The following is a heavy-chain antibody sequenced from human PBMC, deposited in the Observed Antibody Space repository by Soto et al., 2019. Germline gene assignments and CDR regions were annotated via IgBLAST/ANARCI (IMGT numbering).Heavy chain of an antibody. CDR1: GYTFTSYA. Sequence: ASVKVSCKASGYTFTSYAMHWVRQAPGQGLEWMGWISAYNANTNYAQKFQGRVTMTTDTSSTTASMELRSLSSDDTAVYYCARDQIAAAGKTDYWGQGTLVTVSS. D-gene: IGHD6-13*01. CDR3: ARDQIAAAGKTDY. J-gene: IGHJ4*02. CDR2: ISAYNANT. V-gene: IGHV1-18*01.